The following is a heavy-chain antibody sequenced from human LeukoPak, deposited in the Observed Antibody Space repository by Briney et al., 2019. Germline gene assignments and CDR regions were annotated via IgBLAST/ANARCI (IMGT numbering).Heavy chain of an antibody. CDR3: ARSTVTNAPYYFDY. J-gene: IGHJ4*02. CDR2: IIAGNGDT. Sequence: GAPVKVSCKASGYTFTDYAIHWVRQAPGQSLEWMGWIIAGNGDTKYAHEFRGRVTITRDKSTSTAYMELSSLRSEDTAVYYCARSTVTNAPYYFDYWGQGTLVTVSS. V-gene: IGHV1-3*03. D-gene: IGHD4-17*01. CDR1: GYTFTDYA.